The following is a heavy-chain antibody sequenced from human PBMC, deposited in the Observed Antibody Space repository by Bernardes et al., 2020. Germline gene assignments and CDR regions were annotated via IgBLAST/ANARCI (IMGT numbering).Heavy chain of an antibody. J-gene: IGHJ4*02. D-gene: IGHD1-1*01. Sequence: GGSLRLSCAASGFTFSSYAMSWVRQAPGKGLEWVSVVSAGGESIYYEDSVKGRFTISRDNSKNTLYLQMTSLRADDTAIYYCAKLPFTTGLYYFDYWGQGTLVTVSS. CDR2: VSAGGESI. V-gene: IGHV3-23*01. CDR3: AKLPFTTGLYYFDY. CDR1: GFTFSSYA.